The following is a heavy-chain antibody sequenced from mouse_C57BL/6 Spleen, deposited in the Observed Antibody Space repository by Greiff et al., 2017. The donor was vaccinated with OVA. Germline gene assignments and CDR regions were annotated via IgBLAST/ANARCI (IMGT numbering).Heavy chain of an antibody. D-gene: IGHD1-1*01. Sequence: VQLQQSGAELMKPGASVKLSCKATGYTFTGSWIEWVKQRPGHGLEWIGEILPGSGSTNYNEKFKGKATFTADTSSNTAYMQLSSLTTEDSAIYYCARIFYYGSSYGTWFAYWGQGTLVTVSA. CDR1: GYTFTGSW. CDR3: ARIFYYGSSYGTWFAY. CDR2: ILPGSGST. J-gene: IGHJ3*01. V-gene: IGHV1-9*01.